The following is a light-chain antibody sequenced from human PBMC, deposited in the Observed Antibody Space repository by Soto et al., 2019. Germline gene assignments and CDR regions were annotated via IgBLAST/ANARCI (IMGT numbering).Light chain of an antibody. CDR3: QQANTFPRT. J-gene: IGKJ1*01. V-gene: IGKV1-12*01. Sequence: DIQMTQSPSSVSASVGDRVTITCRASQGIARWLAWYQQKPGKAPKLLIYAASTLQTGVPSRFSGSQSGTDFTLTIISLQPEDFATYFCQQANTFPRTFGQGTKVDNK. CDR2: AAS. CDR1: QGIARW.